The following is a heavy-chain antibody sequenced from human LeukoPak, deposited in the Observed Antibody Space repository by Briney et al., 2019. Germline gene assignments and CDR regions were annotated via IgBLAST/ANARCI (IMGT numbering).Heavy chain of an antibody. V-gene: IGHV3-66*01. Sequence: GGSLRLSCAVSGFTVSGSYMSWVRQAPGKGLEWVSVINSGGRTFYADSVKGRFTISGDNSKNTLYLQMNSLRGEDTAVYYCARGAMTMVRGWEFDYWGQGTLVSVSS. CDR1: GFTVSGSY. D-gene: IGHD3-10*01. CDR2: INSGGRT. J-gene: IGHJ4*02. CDR3: ARGAMTMVRGWEFDY.